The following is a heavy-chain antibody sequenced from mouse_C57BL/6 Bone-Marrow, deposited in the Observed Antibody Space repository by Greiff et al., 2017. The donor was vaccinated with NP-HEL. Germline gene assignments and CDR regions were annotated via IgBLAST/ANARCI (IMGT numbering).Heavy chain of an antibody. CDR3: ARELHYYGSSYYAMDY. CDR1: GFTFSSYG. Sequence: VQRVESGGDLVKPGGSLKLSCAASGFTFSSYGMSWVRQTPDKRLEWVATISSGGSYTYYPDSVKGRFTISRDNAKNTLYLQMSSLKSEDTAMYYCARELHYYGSSYYAMDYWGQGTSVTVSS. D-gene: IGHD1-1*01. CDR2: ISSGGSYT. V-gene: IGHV5-6*01. J-gene: IGHJ4*01.